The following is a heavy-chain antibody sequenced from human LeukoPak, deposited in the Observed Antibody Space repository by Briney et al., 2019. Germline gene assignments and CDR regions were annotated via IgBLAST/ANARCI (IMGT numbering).Heavy chain of an antibody. CDR2: ISGSGGST. V-gene: IGHV3-23*01. CDR1: GFTFSSYG. D-gene: IGHD3-22*01. J-gene: IGHJ6*03. CDR3: ATNYYDSSGYSYYYYYYMDV. Sequence: GGSLRLSCAASGFTFSSYGMSWVRQAPGKGLEWVSAISGSGGSTYYADSVKGRFTISRDNSKNTLYLQMNSLRAEDTAVYYCATNYYDSSGYSYYYYYYMDVWGKGTTVTISS.